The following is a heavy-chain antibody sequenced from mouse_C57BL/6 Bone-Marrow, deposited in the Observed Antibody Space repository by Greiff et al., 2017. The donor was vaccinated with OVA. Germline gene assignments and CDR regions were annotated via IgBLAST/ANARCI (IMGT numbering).Heavy chain of an antibody. J-gene: IGHJ2*01. CDR2: ISSGGSYT. V-gene: IGHV5-6*01. D-gene: IGHD1-1*01. Sequence: EVHLVESGGDLVKPGGSLKLSCAASGFTFSSYGMSWVRQTPDTRLEWVAPISSGGSYTSYPDSVKGRFTISRDNAKNTLYLQMSSLKSEDTAMYYCARLTTVVAPDWGQGTTLTVSS. CDR3: ARLTTVVAPD. CDR1: GFTFSSYG.